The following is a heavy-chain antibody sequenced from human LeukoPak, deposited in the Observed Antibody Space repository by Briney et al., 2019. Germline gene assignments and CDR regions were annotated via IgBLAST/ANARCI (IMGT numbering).Heavy chain of an antibody. CDR2: IYHSGST. CDR1: GYSISSGYY. D-gene: IGHD3-16*02. J-gene: IGHJ4*02. V-gene: IGHV4-38-2*02. CDR3: AKGRLGELSLFPD. Sequence: SETLSLTCTVSGYSISSGYYWGWIRQPPGKGLEWIGSIYHSGSTYYNPSLKSRVTISVDTSKNQFSLKLSSVTAADTAVYYCAKGRLGELSLFPDWGQGTLVTVSS.